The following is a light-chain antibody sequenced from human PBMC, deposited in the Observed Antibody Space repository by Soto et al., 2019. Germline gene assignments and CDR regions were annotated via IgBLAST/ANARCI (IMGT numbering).Light chain of an antibody. CDR1: SSNIGINT. V-gene: IGLV1-44*01. J-gene: IGLJ2*01. Sequence: QSVLTQPPSASGTPGQRVTISCSGSSSNIGINTVNWYQQLPGTAPKLLMYSNNLRPSGVPDRFSGSKSGTSASLAISGLQSDDEADYYCATWDDSLNGVVFGGGTKVTVL. CDR3: ATWDDSLNGVV. CDR2: SNN.